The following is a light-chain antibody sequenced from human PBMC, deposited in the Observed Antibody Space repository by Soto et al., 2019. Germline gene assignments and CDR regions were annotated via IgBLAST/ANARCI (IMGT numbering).Light chain of an antibody. CDR3: QQRSNWPIT. J-gene: IGKJ5*01. Sequence: EIVMTQSPATLSVSPGERATLSCRASQSVNINLAWYQQKPGQAPRLLIFGASNRATGIPARFSGSGSGTDFTLTISSLEPEDFAVYYCQQRSNWPITFGQGTRLEIK. V-gene: IGKV3-11*01. CDR1: QSVNIN. CDR2: GAS.